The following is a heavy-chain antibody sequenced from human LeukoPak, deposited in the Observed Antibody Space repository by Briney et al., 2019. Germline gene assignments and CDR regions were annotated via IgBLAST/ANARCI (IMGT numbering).Heavy chain of an antibody. CDR1: GGSISSYY. CDR2: IYYSGST. Sequence: SETLSLTCTVSGGSISSYYWSWIRQPPGKGLEWIGYIYYSGSTNYNPSLKSRVTISVDTSKNQFSLKLSSVTAADTAVYYCARVNRYCGGDCYPAPYYFDYWGQGTLVTVSS. V-gene: IGHV4-59*01. D-gene: IGHD2-21*02. CDR3: ARVNRYCGGDCYPAPYYFDY. J-gene: IGHJ4*02.